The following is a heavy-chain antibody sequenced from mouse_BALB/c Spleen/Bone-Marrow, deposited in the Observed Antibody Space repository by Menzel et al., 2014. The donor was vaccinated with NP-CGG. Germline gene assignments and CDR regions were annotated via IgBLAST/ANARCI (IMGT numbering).Heavy chain of an antibody. J-gene: IGHJ2*01. CDR3: TTLARNNFDY. V-gene: IGHV1-5*01. Sequence: VQLQQSGTVPARPGAAVKMSCKASGYTFSNYWMHWIKQRPGQGLEWIGTIHPGNSDTTYNQEFKGKAKLTAVTSTSTAYMELSSLTNEDSAVYYCTTLARNNFDYWGQGTTLTVSS. CDR2: IHPGNSDT. D-gene: IGHD3-1*01. CDR1: GYTFSNYW.